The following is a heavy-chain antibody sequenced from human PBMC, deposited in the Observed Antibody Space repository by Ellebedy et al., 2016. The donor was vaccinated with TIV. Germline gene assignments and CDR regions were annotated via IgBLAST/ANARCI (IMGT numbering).Heavy chain of an antibody. CDR2: IYPGDSDT. D-gene: IGHD5-18*01. Sequence: GESLKISXKGSGYSFISYWIGWVRQMPGKGLESMGIIYPGDSDTRYSPSFQGQVTISADKSISTAYLQWSSLKASDTAMYYCARLSTGTAKVISRQKNFYYYMDVWGKGTTVTVSS. CDR3: ARLSTGTAKVISRQKNFYYYMDV. CDR1: GYSFISYW. V-gene: IGHV5-51*01. J-gene: IGHJ6*03.